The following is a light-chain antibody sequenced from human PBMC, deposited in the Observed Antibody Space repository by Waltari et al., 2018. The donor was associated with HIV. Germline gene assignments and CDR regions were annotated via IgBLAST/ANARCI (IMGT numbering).Light chain of an antibody. CDR2: EVS. V-gene: IGLV2-23*02. CDR1: RSDVGSYNL. CDR3: CSYAGSSTFVV. J-gene: IGLJ2*01. Sequence: QSALTQPPSVSGSPGQSITISCTGTRSDVGSYNLVSWYQQYPGKAPKLMIYEVSQRPSGVSNRFSGSKSGNTASLTISGLQAEDEADYYCCSYAGSSTFVVFGGGTKLTVL.